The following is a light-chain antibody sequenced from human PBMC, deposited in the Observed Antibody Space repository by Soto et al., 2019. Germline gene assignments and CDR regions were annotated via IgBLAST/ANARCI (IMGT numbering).Light chain of an antibody. CDR3: LQHRSYPWT. V-gene: IGKV1-17*01. J-gene: IGKJ1*01. Sequence: DIQMTQSPSSLSASVGDRVTLTCRASQGIGADLGWYQQQPGRAPKRLIYGVFNLQSGVPSRFSGSGSGTEFTLTISSLQPEDFATYYCLQHRSYPWTFGHGTKVEIK. CDR2: GVF. CDR1: QGIGAD.